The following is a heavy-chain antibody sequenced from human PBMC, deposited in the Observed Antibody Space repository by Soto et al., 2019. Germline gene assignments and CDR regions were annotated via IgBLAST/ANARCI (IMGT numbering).Heavy chain of an antibody. CDR1: GSTFSNDW. V-gene: IGHV3-74*01. J-gene: IGHJ6*02. CDR2: INSDGSST. CDR3: ARDRSYSLDV. Sequence: GGSLRLSCAVSGSTFSNDWMHWVRQAPGKGLVWVSHINSDGSSTNYADFVKGRFTIARDNAKNTVYLQMNGLRAEDTAVYYCARDRSYSLDVWGQGTTVTVSS.